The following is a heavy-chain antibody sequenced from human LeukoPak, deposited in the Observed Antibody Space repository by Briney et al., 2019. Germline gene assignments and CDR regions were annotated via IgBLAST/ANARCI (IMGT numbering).Heavy chain of an antibody. CDR2: INPNSGGT. J-gene: IGHJ4*02. CDR3: ARGPTLTGTNDY. CDR1: GYTFTGYY. V-gene: IGHV1-2*02. D-gene: IGHD1-20*01. Sequence: ASVKVSCKASGYTFTGYYMHWVRQAPGQGLEWMGWINPNSGGTNYAQKFQGRVTMTRDTSISTAYMELSRLRSDDTAVYYWARGPTLTGTNDYWGQGTLVTVSS.